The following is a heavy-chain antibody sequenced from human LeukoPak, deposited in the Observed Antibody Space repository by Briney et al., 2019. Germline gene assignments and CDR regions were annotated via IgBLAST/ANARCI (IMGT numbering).Heavy chain of an antibody. Sequence: GGSLRLSCAASGFTFNNYAMGWIRQAPGKGLEWVSDITGSGESTHYADSVKGRFTISRDYSKNTLYLQMNSLTAEDAAVYYCARQRTGSNWDCWGQGTRVSVSS. J-gene: IGHJ4*02. CDR1: GFTFNNYA. D-gene: IGHD1-26*01. V-gene: IGHV3-23*01. CDR3: ARQRTGSNWDC. CDR2: ITGSGEST.